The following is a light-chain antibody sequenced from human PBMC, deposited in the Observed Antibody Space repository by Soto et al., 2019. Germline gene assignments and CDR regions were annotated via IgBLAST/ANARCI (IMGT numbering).Light chain of an antibody. J-gene: IGLJ3*02. V-gene: IGLV2-23*02. CDR2: EVS. CDR3: CSYGGSTNLLV. CDR1: SSDVGSYHF. Sequence: QSVLTQPASVSGSPGQSITISCTGTSSDVGSYHFVSWYQQHPGKAPKLMISEVSKRPSGVPNRFSGSKSGNTASLTISGLQAEDEADYYCCSYGGSTNLLVCGGGTKVTVL.